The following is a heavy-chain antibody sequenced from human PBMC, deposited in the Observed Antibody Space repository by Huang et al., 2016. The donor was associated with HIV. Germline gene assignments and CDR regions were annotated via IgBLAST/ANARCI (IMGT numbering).Heavy chain of an antibody. CDR3: ARSEVTVVIKMAVAGALQY. J-gene: IGHJ4*02. Sequence: QVQLVQSGAEVKKPGASVRISCVTSGYTFTSYFIHWVRQAPGQGLEWMGIVDPSEGTPNYAPKFQGRVTMTTYTSTGTAYMELSSLTAEDTAVYYCARSEVTVVIKMAVAGALQYWGQGAHVTVSP. CDR1: GYTFTSYF. CDR2: VDPSEGTP. D-gene: IGHD3-22*01. V-gene: IGHV1-46*01.